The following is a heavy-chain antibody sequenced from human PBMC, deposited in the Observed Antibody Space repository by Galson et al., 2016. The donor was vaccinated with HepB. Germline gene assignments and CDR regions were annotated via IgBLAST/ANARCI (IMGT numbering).Heavy chain of an antibody. D-gene: IGHD6-13*01. CDR3: TRVHREGIAAAGLQI. CDR1: EFPFSNYW. V-gene: IGHV3-74*01. Sequence: SLRLSCAASEFPFSNYWMHWVRQAPGKGPVWVSRINSDGSSTTYADSVKGRFTISRDNAKNTLYLQMNSLRAEDTALYYCTRVHREGIAAAGLQIWGQGTLVIVSS. CDR2: INSDGSST. J-gene: IGHJ1*01.